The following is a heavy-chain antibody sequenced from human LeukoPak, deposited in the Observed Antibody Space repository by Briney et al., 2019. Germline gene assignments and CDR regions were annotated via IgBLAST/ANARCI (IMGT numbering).Heavy chain of an antibody. V-gene: IGHV1-18*01. CDR1: GYTFTSYG. CDR3: ARGRAAAGTSAAGWFDP. Sequence: ASVKVSCKASGYTFTSYGISWVRQAPGQGLEWMGWISAYNGNTNYAQKLQGRVTMTTDTSTSTAYMELRSLRSDDTAVYYCARGRAAAGTSAAGWFDPWGQGTLSPSPQ. D-gene: IGHD6-13*01. CDR2: ISAYNGNT. J-gene: IGHJ5*02.